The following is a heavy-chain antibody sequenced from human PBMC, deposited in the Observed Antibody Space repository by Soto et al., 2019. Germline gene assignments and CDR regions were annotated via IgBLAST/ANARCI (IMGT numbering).Heavy chain of an antibody. CDR3: ARSYGSCLLYYFDY. J-gene: IGHJ4*02. CDR1: GFSLSNARMG. D-gene: IGHD3-10*01. CDR2: IFSNDEK. V-gene: IGHV2-26*01. Sequence: QVTLKKSGPVLVKPTETLTLTCTVSGFSLSNARMGVSWIRQPPGKALEWLAHIFSNDEKSYSTSLKSSPTISKDTSKIQVVLTMTNMDPVDTATYYCARSYGSCLLYYFDYWCQGTLVTVSS.